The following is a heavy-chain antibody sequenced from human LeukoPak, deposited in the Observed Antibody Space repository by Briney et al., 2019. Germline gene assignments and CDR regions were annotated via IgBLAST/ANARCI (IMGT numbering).Heavy chain of an antibody. CDR3: ARQRGSGCLDY. D-gene: IGHD6-19*01. J-gene: IGHJ4*02. V-gene: IGHV3-7*01. CDR2: IKQDGSET. CDR1: RFTLSNYW. Sequence: GGSLRLSCAASRFTLSNYWMSCVRQSPGKGREGGANIKQDGSETYYVDSVNGRFTISIDNAKNSLSLQMTSLRADDTAMYYCARQRGSGCLDYWGQGTLVTVSS.